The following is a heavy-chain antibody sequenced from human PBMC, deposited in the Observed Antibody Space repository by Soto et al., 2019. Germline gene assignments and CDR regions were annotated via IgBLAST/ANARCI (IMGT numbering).Heavy chain of an antibody. CDR3: ARPPGYISDWYYFDL. V-gene: IGHV1-2*06. D-gene: IGHD3-9*01. Sequence: QVQLVQSGAEVKKPGASVKISCEASVYTFINYYMHWVRQAPGQGFEWMGRISPKSGGTNYAQKFQGKGSMTWDTSLKTANMELNSLMSEDTSVYFCARPPGYISDWYYFDLWGQGTQVTVSS. CDR2: ISPKSGGT. J-gene: IGHJ4*02. CDR1: VYTFINYY.